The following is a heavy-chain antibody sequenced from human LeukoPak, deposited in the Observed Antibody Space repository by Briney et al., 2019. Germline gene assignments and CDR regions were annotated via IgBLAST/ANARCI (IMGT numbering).Heavy chain of an antibody. V-gene: IGHV3-23*01. D-gene: IGHD4-17*01. CDR1: GFTFSSYV. CDR3: AKDRRRTTVTMCDY. J-gene: IGHJ4*02. Sequence: GGSLRLSCAASGFTFSSYVMSWVRQAPGKGLEWVSAISGSGDSTYYADSVKGRFTISRDNSKNTLYLQMNSLRAEDTAVYFCAKDRRRTTVTMCDYWGQGTLVTVSS. CDR2: ISGSGDST.